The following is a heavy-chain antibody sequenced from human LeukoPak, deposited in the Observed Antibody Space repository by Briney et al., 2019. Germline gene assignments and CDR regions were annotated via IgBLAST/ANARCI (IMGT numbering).Heavy chain of an antibody. CDR3: AKVLHDYGDYADY. CDR2: ISYDGSNK. V-gene: IGHV3-30*18. J-gene: IGHJ4*02. D-gene: IGHD4-17*01. Sequence: PGGSLRLSCAASGFTFSSYGMHWVRQAPGKGLEWVAVISYDGSNKYYADSVKGRFPISRDNSKNTLYLQMNSLRAEDTAVYYCAKVLHDYGDYADYWGQGTLVTVSS. CDR1: GFTFSSYG.